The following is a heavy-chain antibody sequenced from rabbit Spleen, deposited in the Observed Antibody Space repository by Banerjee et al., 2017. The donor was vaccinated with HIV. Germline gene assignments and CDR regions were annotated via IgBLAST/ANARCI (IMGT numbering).Heavy chain of an antibody. CDR1: GFSFSSYYY. Sequence: QEQLEESGGGLVQPEGSLTLTCTASGFSFSSYYYMCWVRQAPGKGLEWIGCIYESSRGSTYYASWAKGRFTISKTSSTTVTLQMTSLTAADTATYFCARTTHTSGSDYLNLWGPGTLVTVS. CDR2: IYESSRGST. D-gene: IGHD1-1*01. CDR3: ARTTHTSGSDYLNL. J-gene: IGHJ4*01. V-gene: IGHV1S45*01.